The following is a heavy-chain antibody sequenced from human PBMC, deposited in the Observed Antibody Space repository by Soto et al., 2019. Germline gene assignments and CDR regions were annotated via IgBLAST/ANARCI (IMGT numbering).Heavy chain of an antibody. V-gene: IGHV3-30*18. CDR2: IAYDGSNN. J-gene: IGHJ6*02. Sequence: QVQLVESGGGVVQPGRSLRLSCETSGFTFSHYGMHWVRQAPGKGLEWVALIAYDGSNNYYADSVKGRFAISRDNSKNTLYLQMNRLRAEDTAVYYCAKDLATVSTDYYYYDMDVWGLGTTVTVSS. CDR1: GFTFSHYG. CDR3: AKDLATVSTDYYYYDMDV. D-gene: IGHD4-4*01.